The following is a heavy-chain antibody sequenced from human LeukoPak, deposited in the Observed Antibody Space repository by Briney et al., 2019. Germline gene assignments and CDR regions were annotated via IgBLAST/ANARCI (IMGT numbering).Heavy chain of an antibody. D-gene: IGHD5-18*01. J-gene: IGHJ3*02. CDR1: GFTFSNYF. V-gene: IGHV3-48*04. Sequence: GGSLRLSCAASGFTFSNYFMNWVRQAPGQGLEWVSYISYSSSTIYYADSVKGRFTISRDNAKNSLYLQINSLRAEDTAVYYFARSHGDTGMVTLVGVFDIWGQGTMVTVSS. CDR3: ARSHGDTGMVTLVGVFDI. CDR2: ISYSSSTI.